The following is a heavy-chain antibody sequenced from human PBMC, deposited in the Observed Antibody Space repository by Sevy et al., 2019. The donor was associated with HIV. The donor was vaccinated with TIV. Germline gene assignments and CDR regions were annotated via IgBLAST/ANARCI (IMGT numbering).Heavy chain of an antibody. CDR1: GYTLTSHY. CDR3: ASLETASGLDYMDV. D-gene: IGHD3-16*01. V-gene: IGHV1-46*01. J-gene: IGHJ6*03. CDR2: SNPSGGYT. Sequence: ATVKVSCKASGYTLTSHYMHWVRQAPGQGLEWMGISNPSGGYTRYTQKFQGRVIMSRDTSTSTAYMELSSLRSDDTAVYYCASLETASGLDYMDVWGKGTLVTVSS.